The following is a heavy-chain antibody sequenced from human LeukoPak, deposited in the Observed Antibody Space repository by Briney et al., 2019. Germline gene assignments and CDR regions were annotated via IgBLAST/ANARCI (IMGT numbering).Heavy chain of an antibody. CDR3: AKADCSSTSCSSDY. J-gene: IGHJ4*02. V-gene: IGHV3-23*01. D-gene: IGHD2-2*01. Sequence: PGGSLRLSCAASGFTFSSYAMSWVRQASGKGLEWVSAISGRGGSTYYADSVKGRFTISRDNSKNTLYLQMNSLRAEDTAVYYCAKADCSSTSCSSDYWGQGTLVTVSS. CDR2: ISGRGGST. CDR1: GFTFSSYA.